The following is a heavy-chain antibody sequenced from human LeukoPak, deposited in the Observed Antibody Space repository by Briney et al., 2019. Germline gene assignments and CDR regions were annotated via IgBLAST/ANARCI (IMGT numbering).Heavy chain of an antibody. CDR3: AKYHYGMDV. V-gene: IGHV3-23*01. CDR2: ISASGAST. J-gene: IGHJ6*02. Sequence: GGSLRLSCAASGFTFSTFAMSWVRQAPGKGLAWVSHISASGASTYYADSVKGRFTISRDNSKSTLYLQVNSLKVEDTAVYYCAKYHYGMDVWGQGTTVTVSS. CDR1: GFTFSTFA.